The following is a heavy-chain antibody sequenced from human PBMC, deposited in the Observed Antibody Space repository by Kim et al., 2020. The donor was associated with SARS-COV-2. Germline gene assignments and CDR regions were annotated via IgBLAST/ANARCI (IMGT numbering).Heavy chain of an antibody. D-gene: IGHD3-10*01. CDR3: ARGASDMVRGGAYYYYGMDV. J-gene: IGHJ6*02. CDR2: IIPIFGTA. Sequence: SVKVSCKASGGTFSSYAISWVRQAPGQVLEWMGGIIPIFGTANYAQKFQGRVTITADESTSTAYMELSSLRSEDTAVYYCARGASDMVRGGAYYYYGMDVWGQGTTVTVSS. CDR1: GGTFSSYA. V-gene: IGHV1-69*13.